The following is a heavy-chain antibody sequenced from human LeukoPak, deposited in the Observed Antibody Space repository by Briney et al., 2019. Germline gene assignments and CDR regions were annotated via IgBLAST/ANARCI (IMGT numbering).Heavy chain of an antibody. J-gene: IGHJ6*03. Sequence: PSETLSLTCTVSGGSISSYYWSWIRQPAGKGLEWIGRIYTSGSTNYNPSLKSRVTISVDTSKNQFSLKLSSVTAADTAVYYCARGVYCTNGVCYYYYYYMDVWGKGTTVTVSS. CDR2: IYTSGST. CDR1: GGSISSYY. V-gene: IGHV4-4*07. CDR3: ARGVYCTNGVCYYYYYYMDV. D-gene: IGHD2-8*01.